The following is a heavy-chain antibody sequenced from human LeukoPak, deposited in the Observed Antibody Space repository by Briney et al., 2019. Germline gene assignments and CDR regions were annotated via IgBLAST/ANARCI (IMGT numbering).Heavy chain of an antibody. CDR2: ISAYNGNT. CDR3: ARGPEKKDIVVVPAATYYYYYYMDV. V-gene: IGHV1-18*01. Sequence: ASVKVSCKASGYTFTSYGISWVRQAPGQGLEWMGWISAYNGNTNYAQKLQGRVTMTTDTSTSTAYMELRSLRSDDTAVYYCARGPEKKDIVVVPAATYYYYYYMDVWGKGTTVTVSS. D-gene: IGHD2-2*01. CDR1: GYTFTSYG. J-gene: IGHJ6*03.